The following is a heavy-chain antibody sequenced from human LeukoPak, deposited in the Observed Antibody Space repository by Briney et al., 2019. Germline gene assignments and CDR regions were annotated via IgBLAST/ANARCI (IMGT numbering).Heavy chain of an antibody. CDR3: WQQLAYDAFDI. CDR2: IYYSGST. D-gene: IGHD6-13*01. J-gene: IGHJ3*02. CDR1: GGSISSYY. V-gene: IGHV4-59*04. Sequence: KPSETLSLTCTVSGGSISSYYWSWIRQPPGKGLEWIGYIYYSGSTYYNPSLKSRVTISVDTSKNQFSLKLSSVTAADTAVYYCWQQLAYDAFDIWGQGTMVTVSS.